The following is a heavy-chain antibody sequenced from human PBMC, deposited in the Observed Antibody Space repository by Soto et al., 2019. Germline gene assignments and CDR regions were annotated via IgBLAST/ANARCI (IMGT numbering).Heavy chain of an antibody. V-gene: IGHV4-31*03. CDR3: AREGREGLGRSWPHFDY. J-gene: IGHJ4*02. CDR2: IYYSGST. D-gene: IGHD6-13*01. Sequence: SETLSLTCTVSGGSISSGGYYWSWIRQHPGKGLEWIGYIYYSGSTYYNPSLKSRVTISVDTSKNQFSLKLSSVTAADTAVYYCAREGREGLGRSWPHFDYWGQGTLVTVSS. CDR1: GGSISSGGYY.